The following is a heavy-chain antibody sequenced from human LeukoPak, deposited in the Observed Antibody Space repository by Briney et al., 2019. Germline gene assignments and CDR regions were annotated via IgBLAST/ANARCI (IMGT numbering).Heavy chain of an antibody. J-gene: IGHJ4*02. CDR1: GYTFTVYG. CDR3: ARVSQVGRYSYGSFDY. V-gene: IGHV1-18*01. Sequence: ASVKVSCKPSGYTFTVYGFTWVRQAPGQGLEWMGWISADSGNTNYAQKLQGRVTMTTDTSTSTAYMELRSLRSDETAVYYCARVSQVGRYSYGSFDYWGQGTLVTVSS. D-gene: IGHD5-18*01. CDR2: ISADSGNT.